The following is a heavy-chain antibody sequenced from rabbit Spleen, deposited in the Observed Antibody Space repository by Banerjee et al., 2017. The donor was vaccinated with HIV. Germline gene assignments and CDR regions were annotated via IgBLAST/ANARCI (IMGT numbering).Heavy chain of an antibody. CDR2: IVPIFGVT. D-gene: IGHD4-1*01. CDR1: GFDFSTYS. V-gene: IGHV1S7*01. J-gene: IGHJ3*01. CDR3: ARDLTDAIGWNFGW. Sequence: QLVESGGGLVQPGGSLKLSCKASGFDFSTYSMSWVRQAPGKGLEWIGYIVPIFGVTYYANWVNGRFTISSHDAQNTLYLQLNSLTAADTATYFCARDLTDAIGWNFGWWGQGTLVTVS.